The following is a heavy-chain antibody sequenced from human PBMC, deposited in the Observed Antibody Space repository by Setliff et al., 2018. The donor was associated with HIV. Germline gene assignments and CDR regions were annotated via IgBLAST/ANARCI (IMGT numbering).Heavy chain of an antibody. CDR3: VRDLMWAFDI. V-gene: IGHV3-7*01. D-gene: IGHD2-21*01. Sequence: GGSLRLSCAASGFTFSSYWMSWVRQAPGKGLEWVANIKQDGSEMYYVDSVKGRFTISRDNAKNSLYLQMSSLRVEDTAVYYCVRDLMWAFDIWGQGTMVTVSS. CDR2: IKQDGSEM. CDR1: GFTFSSYW. J-gene: IGHJ3*02.